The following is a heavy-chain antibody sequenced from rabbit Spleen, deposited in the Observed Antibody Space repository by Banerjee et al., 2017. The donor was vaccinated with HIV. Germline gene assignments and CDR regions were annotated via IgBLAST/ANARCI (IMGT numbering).Heavy chain of an antibody. J-gene: IGHJ4*01. D-gene: IGHD6-1*01. CDR3: ARSDNGGYGYVSFNL. CDR1: GFTISSSYY. CDR2: IRGGGSVST. V-gene: IGHV1S45*01. Sequence: QEQLEESGGDLVQPEGSLALTCKASGFTISSSYYMCWVRQAPGKGLEWIACIRGGGSVSTYYASWAKGRFTISKASSTTVTLQMTSLTAADTATYFCARSDNGGYGYVSFNLWGPGTLVTVS.